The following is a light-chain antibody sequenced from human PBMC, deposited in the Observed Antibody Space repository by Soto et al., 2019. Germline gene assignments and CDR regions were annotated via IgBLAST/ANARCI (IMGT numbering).Light chain of an antibody. CDR3: LQAIQAPRT. J-gene: IGKJ1*01. CDR2: LGS. V-gene: IGKV2-28*01. CDR1: QSLLHSNGNIY. Sequence: DIVLTQSPLSLPVTPGEPASISCRSSQSLLHSNGNIYLDWYLQKPGQSPQFLIYLGSIRASGVPDRFSGSGSGTDCTLKITRVEAEDVGVYYCLQAIQAPRTFGLGTKVEIK.